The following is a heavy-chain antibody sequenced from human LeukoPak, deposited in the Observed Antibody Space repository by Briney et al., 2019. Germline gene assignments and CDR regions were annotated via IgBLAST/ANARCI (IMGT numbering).Heavy chain of an antibody. CDR3: ARDRVVVSATEFGY. CDR1: GYTFTSYD. J-gene: IGHJ4*02. Sequence: ASVKVSCKASGYTFTSYDINWVRQAPGQGLEWMGWINTNTGNPTYAQGFTGRFVFSLDTSVTTAYLQISSLKAEDTAVYYCARDRVVVSATEFGYWGQGTLVTVSS. CDR2: INTNTGNP. V-gene: IGHV7-4-1*02. D-gene: IGHD2-15*01.